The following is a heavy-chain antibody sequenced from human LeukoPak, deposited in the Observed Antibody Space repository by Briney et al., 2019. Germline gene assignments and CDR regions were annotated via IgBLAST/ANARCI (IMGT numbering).Heavy chain of an antibody. D-gene: IGHD3-3*01. CDR1: GGTFSSYA. J-gene: IGHJ5*02. CDR3: ARDGGFLEWSTGWFDP. V-gene: IGHV1-69*05. Sequence: GASVKVSCKASGGTFSSYAISWVRQAPGQGLEWMGGIIPIFGTANYAQKFQGRVTITTDESTSTAYMELSSLRSEDTAVYYCARDGGFLEWSTGWFDPWGQGTLVTVSS. CDR2: IIPIFGTA.